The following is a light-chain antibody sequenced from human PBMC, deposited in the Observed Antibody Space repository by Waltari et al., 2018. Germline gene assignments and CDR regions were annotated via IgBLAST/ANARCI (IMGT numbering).Light chain of an antibody. CDR1: TSDIGTFNL. J-gene: IGLJ3*02. V-gene: IGLV2-14*02. Sequence: QSALTQPASVSGSPGQSITISCTGSTSDIGTFNLVSWYEQHPGKAPKLIIYEVKNRPSGVSDRFSGSKSDNTASLTISGLQHEDEATYFCSSYGASMTLLFGGGTRVTVL. CDR3: SSYGASMTLL. CDR2: EVK.